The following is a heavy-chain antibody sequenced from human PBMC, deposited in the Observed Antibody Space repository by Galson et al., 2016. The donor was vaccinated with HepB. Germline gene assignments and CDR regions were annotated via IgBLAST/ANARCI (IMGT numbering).Heavy chain of an antibody. CDR3: ARDNVMGAKNWFDP. J-gene: IGHJ5*02. CDR2: IYYGGST. V-gene: IGHV4-31*03. CDR1: GSSISSAGFY. D-gene: IGHD1-26*01. Sequence: TLSLTCTVSGSSISSAGFYWTWIRQLPGRGLEWIGYIYYGGSTFYNPSLQSRVTMSVDTSNNQFSLRLNSVTAADTAVYYCARDNVMGAKNWFDPWGQGTLVTVSS.